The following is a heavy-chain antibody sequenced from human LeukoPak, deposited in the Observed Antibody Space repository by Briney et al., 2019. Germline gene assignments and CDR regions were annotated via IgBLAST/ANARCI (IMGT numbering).Heavy chain of an antibody. CDR1: GGTFSSYA. J-gene: IGHJ6*03. Sequence: SVKVSCKASGGTFSSYAISWVRQAPGQGLEWMGGIIPIFGTANYAQKFQGRVTMTRNTSISTAYMELSSLRSEDTAVYYCARGPVTMVRGVIITDYYYYMDVWGKGTTVTISS. D-gene: IGHD3-10*01. CDR3: ARGPVTMVRGVIITDYYYYMDV. V-gene: IGHV1-69*05. CDR2: IIPIFGTA.